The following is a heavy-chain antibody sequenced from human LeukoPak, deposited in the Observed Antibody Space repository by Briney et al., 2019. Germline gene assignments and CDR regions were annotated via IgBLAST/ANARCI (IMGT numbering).Heavy chain of an antibody. V-gene: IGHV4-39*01. J-gene: IGHJ3*02. Sequence: PSETLSLTCTVSGGSISSSSYYWGWIRQPPGKGLEWIGSIYYSGSTYYNPSLKSRVTISVDTSKNQFSLKLSPVTAADTAVYYCARPTGGSWRLERGAFDIWGQGTMVTVSS. CDR1: GGSISSSSYY. D-gene: IGHD1-1*01. CDR2: IYYSGST. CDR3: ARPTGGSWRLERGAFDI.